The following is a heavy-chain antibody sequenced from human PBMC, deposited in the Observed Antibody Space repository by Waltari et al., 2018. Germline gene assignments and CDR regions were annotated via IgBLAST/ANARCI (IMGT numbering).Heavy chain of an antibody. J-gene: IGHJ4*02. CDR2: ISYGGNKR. V-gene: IGHV3-30*18. Sequence: QVQLVESGGGVVHPGRSLRLSCAASGFTFSTYGMHWVRQAPGKGLEWGAVISYGGNKRYYADSVKGRFTISRDNARNTLDLQMNSLRAEDTAVYYCAKDSSSGYYYFDYWGQGILVTVSS. CDR1: GFTFSTYG. CDR3: AKDSSSGYYYFDY. D-gene: IGHD6-19*01.